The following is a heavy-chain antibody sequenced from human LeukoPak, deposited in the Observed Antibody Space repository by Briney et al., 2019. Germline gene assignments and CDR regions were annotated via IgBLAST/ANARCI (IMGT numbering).Heavy chain of an antibody. CDR2: ISGGGST. CDR3: AKGSGSWAEYFQH. Sequence: LPGGSLRLSCAASGFTFSSYAMSWVRQAPGKGLEWVSAISGGGSTYYADSVKGRFTISRDNSKNTLYLQMTSLRAEDTAVYYCAKGSGSWAEYFQHWGQGTLVTVSS. D-gene: IGHD3-3*01. V-gene: IGHV3-23*01. J-gene: IGHJ1*01. CDR1: GFTFSSYA.